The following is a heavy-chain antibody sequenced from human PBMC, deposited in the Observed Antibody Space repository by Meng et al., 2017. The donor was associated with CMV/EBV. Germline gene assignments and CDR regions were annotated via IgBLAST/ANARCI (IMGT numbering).Heavy chain of an antibody. D-gene: IGHD3-3*01. CDR3: ARDPGITIFGVVIGGMDV. Sequence: GSLRLSCAVYGGSFSGYYWSWIRQPPGKGLEWIGEINHSGSTNYNPSLKSRVTISVDTSKNQFSLKLSSVTAADTAVYYCARDPGITIFGVVIGGMDVWGQGTMVTVSS. J-gene: IGHJ6*02. CDR1: GGSFSGYY. CDR2: INHSGST. V-gene: IGHV4-34*01.